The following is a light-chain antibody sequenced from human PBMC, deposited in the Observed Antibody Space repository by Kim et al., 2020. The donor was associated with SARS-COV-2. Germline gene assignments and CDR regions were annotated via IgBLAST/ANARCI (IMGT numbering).Light chain of an antibody. CDR2: LDSDGSH. CDR3: QTWGTGIRV. CDR1: SGHGSYA. Sequence: ASVKLTCTLRSGHGSYAIAWHQQQPEKGHRYLMKLDSDGSHIEGDGIPDRFSGSSSGAERYLTISSLQSEDEADYYCQTWGTGIRVFGGGTQLTVL. J-gene: IGLJ2*01. V-gene: IGLV4-69*01.